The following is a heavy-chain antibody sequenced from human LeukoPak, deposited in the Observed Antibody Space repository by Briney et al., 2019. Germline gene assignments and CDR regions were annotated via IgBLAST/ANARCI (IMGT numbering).Heavy chain of an antibody. Sequence: SETLSLTCTVSGGSISSYYWSWIRQPPGKGLEWIGYIYYTGSTNYNPSLKSRVTISVDTPKKQLSLKLSSVTPADTAVYYCARVRAGCSTTSCPFDYWGQGTLVTVSS. CDR3: ARVRAGCSTTSCPFDY. D-gene: IGHD2-2*01. J-gene: IGHJ4*02. V-gene: IGHV4-59*01. CDR1: GGSISSYY. CDR2: IYYTGST.